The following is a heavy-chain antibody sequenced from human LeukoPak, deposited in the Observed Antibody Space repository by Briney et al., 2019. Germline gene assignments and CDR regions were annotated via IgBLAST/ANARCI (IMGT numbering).Heavy chain of an antibody. V-gene: IGHV3-64*01. CDR3: ARALWRTVVTAFGY. CDR1: GFTFSDYA. D-gene: IGHD4-23*01. CDR2: ISSNGGSI. J-gene: IGHJ4*02. Sequence: GGSLRLSCAASGFTFSDYAMHWVRQAPGKELEYVSAISSNGGSIHYANSVKGRFTISRDNAKNSLYLQMNSLRAEDTAVYYCARALWRTVVTAFGYWGQGTLVTVSS.